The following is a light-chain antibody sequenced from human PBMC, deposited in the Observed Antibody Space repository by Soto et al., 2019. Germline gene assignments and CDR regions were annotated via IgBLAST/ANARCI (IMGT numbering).Light chain of an antibody. J-gene: IGLJ7*01. CDR2: RDR. Sequence: SYELTQPLSVSVALGQTARITCGGNNIGDKNVHWYQQKPGQAPVLVIYRDRNRPSGIPERFSGSNSGNTATLTISRAQAVDEADYYCQVWDSRTAVFGGGTQLTVL. CDR1: NIGDKN. CDR3: QVWDSRTAV. V-gene: IGLV3-9*01.